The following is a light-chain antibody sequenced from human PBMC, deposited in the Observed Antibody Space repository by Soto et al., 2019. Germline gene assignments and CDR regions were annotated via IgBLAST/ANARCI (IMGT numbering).Light chain of an antibody. CDR2: EVS. CDR3: SSYTSSRAYV. Sequence: QSALTQPASVSGSPGQSLTISCIGTSSDVGGYNYVSWYQQQSGKAPKLMIHEVSNRPSGVSNRFSGSKSGNTASLTISGLQAEDEADYYCSSYTSSRAYVFGIGTKLTVL. CDR1: SSDVGGYNY. J-gene: IGLJ1*01. V-gene: IGLV2-14*01.